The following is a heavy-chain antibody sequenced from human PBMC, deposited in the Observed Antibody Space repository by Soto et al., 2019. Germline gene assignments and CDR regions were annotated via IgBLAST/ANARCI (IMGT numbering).Heavy chain of an antibody. Sequence: SEALSLTCAVYGGSFSGYYWSWIRQPPGKGLEWIGEINHSGSTNYNPSLKSRVTISADTSKNQFSLKLSSVTAADTAVYYCARGGSNVLRYFGWSPVYYFDYWGQGTLVTVSS. J-gene: IGHJ4*02. CDR1: GGSFSGYY. D-gene: IGHD3-9*01. CDR3: ARGGSNVLRYFGWSPVYYFDY. V-gene: IGHV4-34*01. CDR2: INHSGST.